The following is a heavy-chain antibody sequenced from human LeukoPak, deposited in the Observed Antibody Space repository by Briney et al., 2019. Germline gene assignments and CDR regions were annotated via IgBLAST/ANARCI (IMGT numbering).Heavy chain of an antibody. J-gene: IGHJ4*02. V-gene: IGHV4-34*01. CDR2: INHSGST. D-gene: IGHD3-3*01. CDR1: GGSFSGYY. CDR3: AIPTYYDFWSGYYNY. Sequence: SETLSLTCAVYGGSFSGYYWSWIRQPPGKGLEWIGEINHSGSTNYNPSLKSRVTISVDTSKNQFSLKLSSVTAADTAVYYCAIPTYYDFWSGYYNYWGQGTLVTVSS.